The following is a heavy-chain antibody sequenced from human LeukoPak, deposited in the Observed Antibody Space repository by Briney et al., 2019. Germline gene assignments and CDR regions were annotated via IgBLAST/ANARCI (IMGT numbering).Heavy chain of an antibody. CDR2: IYYSGST. CDR3: ARDRSGWYFDAFDI. J-gene: IGHJ3*02. Sequence: PSETLSLTCTGSGGSSSSYYWSWIRQPPGNGLKWIGYIYYSGSTNYNPSLKSRVTISVDTSKNQFSLKLSSVTAADTAVYYCARDRSGWYFDAFDIWGQGTMVTVSS. V-gene: IGHV4-59*01. CDR1: GGSSSSYY. D-gene: IGHD6-19*01.